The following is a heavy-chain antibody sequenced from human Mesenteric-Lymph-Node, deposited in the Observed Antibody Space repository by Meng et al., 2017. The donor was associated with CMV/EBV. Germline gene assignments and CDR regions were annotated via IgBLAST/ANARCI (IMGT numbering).Heavy chain of an antibody. CDR3: ARDSSSGWWFDY. D-gene: IGHD6-19*01. J-gene: IGHJ4*02. CDR1: GFTFSTYW. Sequence: GGSLRLSCAASGFTFSTYWMHWVRQAPGKGLVWVSRINSDGSSTSYADSVKGRFTISRDNAKNSLYLQMNSLRAEDTAVYYCARDSSSGWWFDYWGQGTLVTVSS. V-gene: IGHV3-74*01. CDR2: INSDGSST.